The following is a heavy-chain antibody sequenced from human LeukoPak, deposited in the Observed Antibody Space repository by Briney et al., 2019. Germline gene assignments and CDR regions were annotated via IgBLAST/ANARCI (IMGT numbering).Heavy chain of an antibody. Sequence: ASVTVSFKASGYTFTVYYMHWVRQAPGQGLEWMGWINAKSGGTNYAQKFQGRVTMTRDTSISTAYMELSRLRSDDTAVYYCARGGGVFGNYYMDVWGKGTTVTVSS. V-gene: IGHV1-2*02. CDR3: ARGGGVFGNYYMDV. CDR1: GYTFTVYY. D-gene: IGHD2-8*02. J-gene: IGHJ6*03. CDR2: INAKSGGT.